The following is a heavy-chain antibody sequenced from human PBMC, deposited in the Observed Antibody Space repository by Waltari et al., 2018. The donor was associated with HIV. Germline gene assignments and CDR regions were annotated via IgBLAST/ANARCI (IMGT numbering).Heavy chain of an antibody. V-gene: IGHV4-4*07. J-gene: IGHJ4*02. Sequence: QVQLQESGPGLVKPSETLSLTCTVSGGSISSYYWRWIRQPAGKGLEWIGRIYTSGSTNYNPSLKSRVTMSVDTSKNQFSLKLSSVTAADTAVYYCAREGYSSGWYLYYFDYWGQGTLVTVSS. CDR1: GGSISSYY. D-gene: IGHD6-19*01. CDR2: IYTSGST. CDR3: AREGYSSGWYLYYFDY.